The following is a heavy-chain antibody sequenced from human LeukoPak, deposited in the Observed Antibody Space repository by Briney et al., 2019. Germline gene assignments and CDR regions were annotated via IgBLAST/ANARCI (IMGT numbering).Heavy chain of an antibody. V-gene: IGHV4-39*01. J-gene: IGHJ4*02. D-gene: IGHD3-22*01. CDR2: IYYSGST. CDR3: ARLSRSYYYDSSGPSFDY. Sequence: NPSETLSLTCTVSGGSISSSSYYWGWIRQPPGKGLEWIGSIYYSGSTYYNPSLKSRVTISVDTSKNQFSLKLSSVTAADTAVYYCARLSRSYYYDSSGPSFDYWGQGTLVTVSS. CDR1: GGSISSSSYY.